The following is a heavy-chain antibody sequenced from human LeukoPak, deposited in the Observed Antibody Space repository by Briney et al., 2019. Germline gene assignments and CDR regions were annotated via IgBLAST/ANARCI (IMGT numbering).Heavy chain of an antibody. CDR2: MNPNSGNT. D-gene: IGHD2/OR15-2a*01. J-gene: IGHJ4*02. Sequence: ASVKVSCKASGYTFTSYDINWVRQATGQGLEWMGWMNPNSGNTGYAQKFQGRVTMTTDTSTSTAYMELRSLRSDDTAVYYCARNGGLLILTDFDYWGQGTLVTVSS. V-gene: IGHV1-8*01. CDR3: ARNGGLLILTDFDY. CDR1: GYTFTSYD.